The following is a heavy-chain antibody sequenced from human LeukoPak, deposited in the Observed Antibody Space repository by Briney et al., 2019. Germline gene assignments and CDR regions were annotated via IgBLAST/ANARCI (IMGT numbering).Heavy chain of an antibody. CDR2: IYYRGST. J-gene: IGHJ3*02. CDR3: ARGGPRSQYGSGSHDAFDI. CDR1: GGSISSYY. D-gene: IGHD3-10*01. Sequence: SETLSLTCIVSGGSISSYYWSWIRQPPGKGLEWIGNIYYRGSTNYNRSLKSRVTISVDTSKNQFSLKLSSVTAADTAVYYCARGGPRSQYGSGSHDAFDIWGQGTMVTVSS. V-gene: IGHV4-59*12.